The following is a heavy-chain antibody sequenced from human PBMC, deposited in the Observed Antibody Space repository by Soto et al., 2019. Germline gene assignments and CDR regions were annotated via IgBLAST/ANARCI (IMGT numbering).Heavy chain of an antibody. J-gene: IGHJ4*02. CDR1: GGSISSYY. CDR2: IYYSGST. Sequence: SETLSLTCTVSGGSISSYYWSWIRQPPGKGLEWIGYIYYSGSTNYNPSLKSRVTISVDTSKNQFSLKLSSVTAADTAVYYCARATLLDYYGSGSFDYWGQGTLVTVSS. V-gene: IGHV4-59*01. CDR3: ARATLLDYYGSGSFDY. D-gene: IGHD3-10*01.